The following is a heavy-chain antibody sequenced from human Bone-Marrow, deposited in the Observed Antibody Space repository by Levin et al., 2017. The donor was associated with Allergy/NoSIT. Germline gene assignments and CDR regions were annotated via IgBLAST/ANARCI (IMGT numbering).Heavy chain of an antibody. CDR3: VRTPGALVVTPYFDY. J-gene: IGHJ4*02. D-gene: IGHD2-15*01. CDR2: ISGSGDNT. CDR1: GFRFSDYV. Sequence: GESLKISCAASGFRFSDYVMNWVRQAPGKGLEWVSVISGSGDNTYYADSVKGRFTISRDASKNTLYLQMNSLRAEDTAIYYCVRTPGALVVTPYFDYWGQGTLVTVSS. V-gene: IGHV3-23*01.